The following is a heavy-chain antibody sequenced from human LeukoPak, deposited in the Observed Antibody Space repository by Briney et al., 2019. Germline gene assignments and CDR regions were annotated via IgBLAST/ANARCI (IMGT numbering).Heavy chain of an antibody. CDR1: GFTFSSNP. CDR2: ISGSATYT. CDR3: AKSDDYGGQGGAFDI. V-gene: IGHV3-23*01. Sequence: GGSLRLSCAAAGFTFSSNPMSWVRQAPGKGLEWVSAISGSATYTFYADSVKGRFTISRDNSKNTLYLQMYSLRAEDSAVYYCAKSDDYGGQGGAFDIWGQGTMVTVSS. D-gene: IGHD4-23*01. J-gene: IGHJ3*02.